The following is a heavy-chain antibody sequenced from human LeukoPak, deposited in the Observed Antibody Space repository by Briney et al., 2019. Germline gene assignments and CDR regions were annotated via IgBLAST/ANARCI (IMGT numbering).Heavy chain of an antibody. CDR3: ARDPRPLDYYDSRGFDP. D-gene: IGHD3-22*01. V-gene: IGHV4-61*02. CDR2: MSTSGTT. Sequence: SETLSLTCTVSGGSISSGNYYWSWIRQPAGKGLEWNGRMSTSGTTNYNPSLKSRVTISVDTSHNQFSLKLSSVTAADTAVYYCARDPRPLDYYDSRGFDPWGQGTLVTVSS. CDR1: GGSISSGNYY. J-gene: IGHJ5*02.